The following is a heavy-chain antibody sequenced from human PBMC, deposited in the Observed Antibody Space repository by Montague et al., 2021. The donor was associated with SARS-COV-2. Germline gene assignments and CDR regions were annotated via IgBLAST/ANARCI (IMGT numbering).Heavy chain of an antibody. CDR2: FYYSGST. Sequence: SETRSLTCTVSGGSISSYYWSWIRQPPGKGLEWIGYFYYSGSTNYNPSFKSRLSISGDTSKNQFSLEVTSVTAADTAVYYCARGTYSGVDSDGYYYYCGMDVWGQGTTVTVSS. J-gene: IGHJ6*02. V-gene: IGHV4-59*01. D-gene: IGHD1-26*01. CDR1: GGSISSYY. CDR3: ARGTYSGVDSDGYYYYCGMDV.